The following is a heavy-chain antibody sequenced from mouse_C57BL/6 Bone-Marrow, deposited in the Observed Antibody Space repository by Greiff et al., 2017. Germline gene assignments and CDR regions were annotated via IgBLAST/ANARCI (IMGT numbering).Heavy chain of an antibody. CDR1: GFTFSDYY. CDR3: ARGLHFDY. V-gene: IGHV5-16*01. Sequence: EVQVVESEGGLVQPGSSMKLSCTASGFTFSDYYMAWVRQVPEKGLEWVANINYDGSSTYYLDSLKSRFIISRDNAKNILYLQMSSLKSEDTATYYCARGLHFDYWGQGTTLTVSS. CDR2: INYDGSST. J-gene: IGHJ2*01.